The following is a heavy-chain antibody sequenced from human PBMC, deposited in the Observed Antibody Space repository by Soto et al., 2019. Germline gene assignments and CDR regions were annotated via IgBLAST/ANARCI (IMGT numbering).Heavy chain of an antibody. CDR2: ISAYTAYA. D-gene: IGHD2-2*01. CDR1: GYTFTHYG. J-gene: IGHJ3*01. CDR3: DRVQSRDVVVFPTTILEALDF. V-gene: IGHV1-18*01. Sequence: QVQLVQSGAEVKEPGASLKVSCKASGYTFTHYGISWVRQAPGQGLDWMGWISAYTAYAHYAQKVQGRVTMTRDASTNTAYMELKSLTSVDTAVYYCDRVQSRDVVVFPTTILEALDFWGHGTMVTVSS.